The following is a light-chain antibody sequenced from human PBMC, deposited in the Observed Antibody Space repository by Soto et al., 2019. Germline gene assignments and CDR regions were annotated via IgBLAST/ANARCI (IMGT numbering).Light chain of an antibody. J-gene: IGKJ2*01. CDR1: QSISSSY. V-gene: IGKV3-20*01. CDR3: QQYGSSPRT. Sequence: EIVLTQSPGTLSLSPGERATLSCRASQSISSSYLAWYQQKPGQAPRLLIYGASSRATGIPDRFSGSGSGSDFTLTISRLEPEVFAVYYCQQYGSSPRTFVQGTKLEIK. CDR2: GAS.